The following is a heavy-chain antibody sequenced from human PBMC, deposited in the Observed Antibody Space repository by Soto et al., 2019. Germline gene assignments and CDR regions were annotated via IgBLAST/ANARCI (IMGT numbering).Heavy chain of an antibody. CDR3: ARGGVTSVVIPKYYYFGLDV. Sequence: SATLSLTCTVSGGSIISYYWTWVRQPPGKGLEWIGYVESSGSTSYNPSLMSRVTISVDTSKNQFSLKLTSVTAADTAVYYCARGGVTSVVIPKYYYFGLDVWGQGTTVTVSS. D-gene: IGHD2-21*01. CDR2: VESSGST. V-gene: IGHV4-59*01. CDR1: GGSIISYY. J-gene: IGHJ6*02.